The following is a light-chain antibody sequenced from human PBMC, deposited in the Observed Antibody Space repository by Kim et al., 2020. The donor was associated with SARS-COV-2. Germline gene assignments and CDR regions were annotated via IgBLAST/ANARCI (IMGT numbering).Light chain of an antibody. Sequence: GSPGQTASITCSGDKLGDKYAPWYQQKPGQSPVVVIFRDNRRPSGIPERFSGSNSGNTATLTISGTQAMDEADYYCQAWDSSIYVFGTGTKVTVL. J-gene: IGLJ1*01. CDR2: RDN. V-gene: IGLV3-1*01. CDR1: KLGDKY. CDR3: QAWDSSIYV.